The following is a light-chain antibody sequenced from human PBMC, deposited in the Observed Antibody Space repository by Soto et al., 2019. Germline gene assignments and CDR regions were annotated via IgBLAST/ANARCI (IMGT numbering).Light chain of an antibody. CDR1: QSISSSY. CDR3: QQYGSSPE. V-gene: IGKV3-20*01. Sequence: EIVLTQSPDTLSLSPGERATLSCRASQSISSSYLAWYQQQPGQAPRLLIYGASSRATGIPDRFSGSGSGTDFTLTISRLEPEDFAVYYCQQYGSSPEFGQGTTLEIK. CDR2: GAS. J-gene: IGKJ2*01.